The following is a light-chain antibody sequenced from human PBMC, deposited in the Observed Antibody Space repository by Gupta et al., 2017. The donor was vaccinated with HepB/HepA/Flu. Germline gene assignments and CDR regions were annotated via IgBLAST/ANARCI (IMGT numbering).Light chain of an antibody. Sequence: SSELTQDPAVSVALGQTVRITCPGDSLRSYYASWYPQKPGQAPGLVIYGKNNRPSGSPARFSGSSSGNTAALTITGAQAEDETDYYCNSRDSSCNHLYVFGTGTKVTVL. J-gene: IGLJ1*01. CDR3: NSRDSSCNHLYV. CDR2: GKN. V-gene: IGLV3-19*01. CDR1: SLRSYY.